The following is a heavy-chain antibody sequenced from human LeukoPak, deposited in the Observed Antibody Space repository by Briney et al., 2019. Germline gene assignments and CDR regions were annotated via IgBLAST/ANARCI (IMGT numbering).Heavy chain of an antibody. Sequence: SETLSLTCTGSGGSISSSSYYWGWIRQPPGKGLEWIGSIYYSGSTYYNPSLKGRVTISIDTSKNQFSLKLTSVTAADTAVYYCARDLGGWYGRHDAFDIWGQGAMVTVSS. CDR1: GGSISSSSYY. V-gene: IGHV4-39*07. CDR2: IYYSGST. CDR3: ARDLGGWYGRHDAFDI. J-gene: IGHJ3*02. D-gene: IGHD6-19*01.